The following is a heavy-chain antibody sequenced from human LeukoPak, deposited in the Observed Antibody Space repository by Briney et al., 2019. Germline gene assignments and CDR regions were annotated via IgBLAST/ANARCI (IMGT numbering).Heavy chain of an antibody. D-gene: IGHD2-15*01. J-gene: IGHJ4*02. Sequence: GGSPRLSCAASGFTFDDYGMSWVRQAPGKGLEWVSGINWKGGSTGYADSVKGRFTISRDNAKSSLYLQMNSLRAEDTALYYCARSVAASRDYWGQGTLVTVSS. CDR1: GFTFDDYG. CDR2: INWKGGST. CDR3: ARSVAASRDY. V-gene: IGHV3-20*04.